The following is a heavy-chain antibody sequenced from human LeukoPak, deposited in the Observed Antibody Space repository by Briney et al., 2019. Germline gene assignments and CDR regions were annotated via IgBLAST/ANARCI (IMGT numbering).Heavy chain of an antibody. CDR3: ARDESLGFDY. CDR2: SNPNSGDT. CDR1: GYTFTGYH. D-gene: IGHD7-27*01. Sequence: ASVKLSCKGSGYTFTGYHIHWVRQAPGQGPEWMGWSNPNSGDTNYAKTFQGRVSLTGDTSISTVYMELSRLRSDDTAEYYCARDESLGFDYWGQGTLVSVSS. V-gene: IGHV1-2*02. J-gene: IGHJ4*02.